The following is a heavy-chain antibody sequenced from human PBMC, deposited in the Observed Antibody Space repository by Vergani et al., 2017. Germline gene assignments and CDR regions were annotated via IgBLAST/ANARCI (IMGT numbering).Heavy chain of an antibody. CDR3: ARGGLSYYDSSGYHRDAFDI. V-gene: IGHV1-18*01. D-gene: IGHD3-22*01. J-gene: IGHJ3*02. CDR1: GGTFSSYA. Sequence: QVQLVQSGAEVKKPGSSVKVSCKASGGTFSSYAISWVRQAPGQGLEWMGWISAYNGNTNYAQKLQGRVTMTTDTSTSTAYMELRSLRSDDTAVYYCARGGLSYYDSSGYHRDAFDIWGQGTMVTVSS. CDR2: ISAYNGNT.